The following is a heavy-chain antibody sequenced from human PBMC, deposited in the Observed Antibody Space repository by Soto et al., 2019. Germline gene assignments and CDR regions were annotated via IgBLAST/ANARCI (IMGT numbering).Heavy chain of an antibody. CDR3: AAIAALPPRLDY. J-gene: IGHJ4*02. V-gene: IGHV3-9*01. CDR1: GFTFDDYA. D-gene: IGHD6-6*01. CDR2: ISWNSGSI. Sequence: GGSLRLSCAASGFTFDDYAMHWVRQAPGKGLEWVSGISWNSGSIGYADSVKGRFTISRDNAKNSLYLQMNSLRAEDTALYYCAAIAALPPRLDYWGQGTLVTVSS.